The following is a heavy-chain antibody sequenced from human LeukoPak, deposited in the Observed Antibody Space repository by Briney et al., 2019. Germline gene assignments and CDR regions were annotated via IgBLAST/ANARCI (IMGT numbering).Heavy chain of an antibody. Sequence: GSVKVSCKASGGTFSSYAISWVRQAPGQRLEWMGWINAGNGNTKYSQKFQGRVTITRDTSASTAYMELSSLRSEDTAVYYCARDRKNIVATTLGLYYYYGMDVWGQGTTVTVSS. CDR3: ARDRKNIVATTLGLYYYYGMDV. CDR2: INAGNGNT. J-gene: IGHJ6*02. V-gene: IGHV1-3*01. CDR1: GGTFSSYA. D-gene: IGHD5-12*01.